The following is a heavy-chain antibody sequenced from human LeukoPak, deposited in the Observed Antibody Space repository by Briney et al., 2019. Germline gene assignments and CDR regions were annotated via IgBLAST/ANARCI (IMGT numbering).Heavy chain of an antibody. CDR1: GVIVSSNY. CDR2: VYSGGST. D-gene: IGHD2-8*01. V-gene: IGHV3-66*01. Sequence: RGSLRGSCAATGVIVSSNYMSWVRHAPGKGLEWVSVVYSGGSTYYADSVKGRFTISRDNSKNTVYLQMNSLRAEDTAVYYCARSMGPLNDFDYWGQGTLVTVSS. J-gene: IGHJ4*02. CDR3: ARSMGPLNDFDY.